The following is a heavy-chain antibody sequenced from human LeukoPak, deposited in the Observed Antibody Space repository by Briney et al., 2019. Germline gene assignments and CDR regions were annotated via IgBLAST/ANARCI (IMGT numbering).Heavy chain of an antibody. D-gene: IGHD3-22*01. V-gene: IGHV3-21*01. Sequence: GGSLRLSCAASGFTFSSYSMHWVRQAPGKGLEWVSSISSSSSYIYYADSVKGRFTIPRDNAKNSLYLQMNSLRAEDTAVYYCARDFSSGYPPFDYWGQGTLVTVSS. CDR3: ARDFSSGYPPFDY. CDR2: ISSSSSYI. J-gene: IGHJ4*02. CDR1: GFTFSSYS.